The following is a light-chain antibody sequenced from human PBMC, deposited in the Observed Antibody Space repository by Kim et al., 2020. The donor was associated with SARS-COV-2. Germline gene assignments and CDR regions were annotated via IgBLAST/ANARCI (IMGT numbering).Light chain of an antibody. V-gene: IGLV1-44*01. CDR2: RND. Sequence: GQRVTISCSGGMSNVGRNYVYGFQHLPGTAPKVLIERNDQRPSGVPARFSGSKSGTSASLAISGLQPEDDADYYCEAWDDSLNGPVFGGGTQLTVL. CDR1: MSNVGRNY. J-gene: IGLJ3*02. CDR3: EAWDDSLNGPV.